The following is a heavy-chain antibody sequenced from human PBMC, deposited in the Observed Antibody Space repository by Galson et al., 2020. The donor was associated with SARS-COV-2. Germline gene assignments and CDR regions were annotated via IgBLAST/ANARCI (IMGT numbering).Heavy chain of an antibody. Sequence: ASVKVSCKVSGYTLTELSMHWVRQAPGKGLEWMGGYDPEDGETIYAQKFQGRVTMTEDTSTDTAYMELSSLRSEDTAVYYCATVLPENQWALPPSFRSSDYYYYGMDVWGQGTTVTVSS. J-gene: IGHJ6*02. CDR2: YDPEDGET. V-gene: IGHV1-24*01. CDR3: ATVLPENQWALPPSFRSSDYYYYGMDV. D-gene: IGHD1-26*01. CDR1: GYTLTELS.